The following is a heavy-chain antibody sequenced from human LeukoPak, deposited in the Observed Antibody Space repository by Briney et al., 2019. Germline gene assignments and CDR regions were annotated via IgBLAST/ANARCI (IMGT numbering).Heavy chain of an antibody. CDR1: GLTFSNYW. V-gene: IGHV3-7*03. J-gene: IGHJ4*02. CDR2: IKQDGSEK. D-gene: IGHD2-8*01. Sequence: PGGSLRLSCAASGLTFSNYWMSWVRQAPGKGLEWVANIKQDGSEKYYVDSVKGRFTISRDNAENSLYLQMNSLRAEDTALYYCARESRGYCTNGACYTSEHLDYWGQGTLVTVSS. CDR3: ARESRGYCTNGACYTSEHLDY.